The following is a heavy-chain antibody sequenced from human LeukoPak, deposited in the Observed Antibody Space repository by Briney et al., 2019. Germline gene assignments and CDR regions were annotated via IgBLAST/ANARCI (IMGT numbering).Heavy chain of an antibody. V-gene: IGHV3-11*05. D-gene: IGHD5/OR15-5a*01. CDR1: GFTFSDYY. Sequence: GGSLRLSCAASGFTFSDYYMSWIRQAPGKGLEWISYVSSSSSYTNYVDSVKGRFTISRDNAKNSLCLQMNSLRAEDTAVYYCARAVSVSSYYFDCWGQGTLVTVSS. J-gene: IGHJ4*02. CDR3: ARAVSVSSYYFDC. CDR2: VSSSSSYT.